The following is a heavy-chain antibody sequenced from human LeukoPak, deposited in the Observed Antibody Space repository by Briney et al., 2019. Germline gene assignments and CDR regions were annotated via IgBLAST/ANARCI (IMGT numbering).Heavy chain of an antibody. V-gene: IGHV1-2*02. Sequence: ASVKFSCKPSGYTFTDSYIHWVRQAPGVGLQWMGWISPNNGDTKYAEDFQDRVTMTRDTSISTAYMELTGLTPDDTAVYYCVRSPIGASAYWGRGTLVTVSS. CDR2: ISPNNGDT. CDR3: VRSPIGASAY. D-gene: IGHD3-10*01. J-gene: IGHJ4*02. CDR1: GYTFTDSY.